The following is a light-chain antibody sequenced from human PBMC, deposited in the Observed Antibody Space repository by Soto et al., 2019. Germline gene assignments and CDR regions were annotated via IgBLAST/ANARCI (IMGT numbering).Light chain of an antibody. CDR1: RSLVHSNGNTF. Sequence: DIVMTQTPLSSPVTLGQPASISCRSSRSLVHSNGNTFLSWLHQRPGQPTRLLIYKISNRLSGVPDRFSGSGAGTDVTLKISRVEAEDVAIYYCMQGTQYPITFGQGTRLQIK. CDR3: MQGTQYPIT. V-gene: IGKV2-24*01. J-gene: IGKJ5*01. CDR2: KIS.